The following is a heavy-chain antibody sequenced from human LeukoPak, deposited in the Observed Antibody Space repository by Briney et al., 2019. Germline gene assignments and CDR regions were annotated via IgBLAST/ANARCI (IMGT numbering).Heavy chain of an antibody. V-gene: IGHV3-53*04. CDR3: ARGHSGWPRLYGMDV. CDR2: IYSGGST. D-gene: IGHD3-10*01. CDR1: GFTVSSNY. J-gene: IGHJ6*02. Sequence: GGSLRLSCAASGFTVSSNYMSWVRQAPGKGLEWVSVIYSGGSTYYADSVKGRFTISRHNSKNTLYLQMNSLRAEDTAVYHCARGHSGWPRLYGMDVWGQGTTVTVSS.